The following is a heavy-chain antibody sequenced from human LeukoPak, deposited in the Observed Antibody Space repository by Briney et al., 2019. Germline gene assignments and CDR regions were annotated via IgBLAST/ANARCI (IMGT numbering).Heavy chain of an antibody. CDR1: GFTFSSYA. D-gene: IGHD5-18*01. Sequence: GGSLRLSCAASGFTFSSYAMHWVRQAPGKGLEWVAVILHDGSNKQYADSVKGRFTISRDNSKNTLYLQMNSLRAEDTAAYYCATLSGDSHGHDYWGQGTLVTVSS. CDR2: ILHDGSNK. V-gene: IGHV3-30*03. J-gene: IGHJ4*02. CDR3: ATLSGDSHGHDY.